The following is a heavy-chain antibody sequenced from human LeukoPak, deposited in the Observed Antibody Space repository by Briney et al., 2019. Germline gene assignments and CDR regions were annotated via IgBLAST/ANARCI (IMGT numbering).Heavy chain of an antibody. CDR1: GGSISSGSYY. V-gene: IGHV4-61*10. CDR2: IYYSGST. CDR3: ARFAAGGSYYYMDV. J-gene: IGHJ6*03. D-gene: IGHD6-25*01. Sequence: SETLSLTCTVSGGSISSGSYYWSWIRQPAGKGLEWIGYIYYSGSTNYNPSLKSRVTISVDTSKNQFSLKLSSVTAADTAVYYCARFAAGGSYYYMDVWGKGTTVTVSS.